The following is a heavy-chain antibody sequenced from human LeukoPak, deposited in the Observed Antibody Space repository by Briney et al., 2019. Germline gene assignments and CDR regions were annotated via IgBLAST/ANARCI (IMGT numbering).Heavy chain of an antibody. D-gene: IGHD3-9*01. CDR1: GYTFTSYD. V-gene: IGHV1-8*01. CDR3: ARAGRYFDWLLFPYYYYYMDV. CDR2: MNPNSGNT. Sequence: EASVKVSCKASGYTFTSYDINWVRQATGQGLEWMGWMNPNSGNTGYAQKFQGRVTMTRNTSISTAYMELSSLRSEDTAVYYCARAGRYFDWLLFPYYYYYMDVWGKGTTVTVSS. J-gene: IGHJ6*03.